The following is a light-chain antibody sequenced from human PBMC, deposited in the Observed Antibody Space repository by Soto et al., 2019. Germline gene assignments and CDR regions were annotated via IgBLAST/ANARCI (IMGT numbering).Light chain of an antibody. J-gene: IGKJ3*01. CDR2: GAS. CDR1: QSVRGNY. V-gene: IGKV3D-20*02. CDR3: QQRSNWLIS. Sequence: EIVLTQSPGTLSLSPGERATLSCRASQSVRGNYLAWYQQKPGQAPRLLISGASSRASGIPDRFSGSGSGTDFTLTISGLEPEDFAVYYCQQRSNWLISFGPGTKVDIK.